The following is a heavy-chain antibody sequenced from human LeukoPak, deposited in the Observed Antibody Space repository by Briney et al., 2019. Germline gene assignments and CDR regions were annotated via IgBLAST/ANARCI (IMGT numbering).Heavy chain of an antibody. J-gene: IGHJ4*02. CDR3: ARDTFQPGLIDS. D-gene: IGHD2-2*01. CDR2: INTDSSDI. Sequence: GGSLRLSCAASGFTFSSYAMNWVRQALGKGLEWISYINTDSSDIHYADSVKGRFTISRDNARNTLFLQLSSLRAEDSAVYYCARDTFQPGLIDSWGQGTLVTVSS. V-gene: IGHV3-21*05. CDR1: GFTFSSYA.